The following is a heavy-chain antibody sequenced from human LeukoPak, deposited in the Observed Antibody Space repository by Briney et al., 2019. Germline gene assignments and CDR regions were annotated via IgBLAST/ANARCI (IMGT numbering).Heavy chain of an antibody. CDR2: ISGSGGTT. CDR3: AKEDCGVDCSTFDY. J-gene: IGHJ4*02. CDR1: GFXFSRYA. V-gene: IGHV3-23*01. D-gene: IGHD2-21*02. Sequence: PGGSLRLSCAASGFXFSRYAMSWVRQAPGKGLEWVSAISGSGGTTYYADSVKGRFTISRDNSKSTLYLQMNSLRAEDTAVYYCAKEDCGVDCSTFDYWGQGTLVTVSS.